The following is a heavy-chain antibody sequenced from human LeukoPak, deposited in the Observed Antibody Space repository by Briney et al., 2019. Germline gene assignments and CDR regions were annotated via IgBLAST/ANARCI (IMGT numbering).Heavy chain of an antibody. Sequence: GGSLRLSCAASGFTFSSYEMNWVRQARGKGLEGVSYISSSGSTIYYADSVKGRFTITRDNAKNSLYLQMNSLRAEDTAVYYCAELGITMIGGVWGKGTTVTISS. D-gene: IGHD3-10*02. CDR1: GFTFSSYE. J-gene: IGHJ6*04. CDR2: ISSSGSTI. V-gene: IGHV3-48*03. CDR3: AELGITMIGGV.